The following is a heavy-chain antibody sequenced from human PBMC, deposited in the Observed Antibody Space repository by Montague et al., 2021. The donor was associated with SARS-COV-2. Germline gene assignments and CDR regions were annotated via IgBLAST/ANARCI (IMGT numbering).Heavy chain of an antibody. V-gene: IGHV6-1*01. J-gene: IGHJ6*03. Sequence: CAISGDSVSSNSAAWNWIRQSPSRGLEWLGRTYYRSKWYNDYAVSVKSRITINPDTSKNQFSLQLNSVTPEDTTVYYCARDLKPPGDILTGYLPYYYYMDGGGKGTTVTFSS. D-gene: IGHD3-9*01. CDR3: ARDLKPPGDILTGYLPYYYYMDG. CDR2: TYYRSKWYN. CDR1: GDSVSSNSAA.